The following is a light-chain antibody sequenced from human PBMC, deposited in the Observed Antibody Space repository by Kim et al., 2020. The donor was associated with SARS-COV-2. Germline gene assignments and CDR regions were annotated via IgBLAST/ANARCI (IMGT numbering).Light chain of an antibody. CDR3: QQRDA. CDR2: NVA. Sequence: VLTQSPATLSLSPGERATLSCRASPGISSYLAWYQQKPGQAPRLLIYNVAIRATGIPARFSGGGSGTDSTLTISSLQPEDFAVYYCQQRDAFGQGTKLEI. J-gene: IGKJ2*01. V-gene: IGKV3-11*01. CDR1: PGISSY.